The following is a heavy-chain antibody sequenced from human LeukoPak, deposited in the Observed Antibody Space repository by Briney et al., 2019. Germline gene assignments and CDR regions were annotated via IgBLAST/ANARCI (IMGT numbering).Heavy chain of an antibody. D-gene: IGHD2-2*01. CDR1: GYTFTSYG. Sequence: ASVKVSCKASGYTFTSYGISWVRQAPGQGLEWMGWINPNSGATHHAQKFQGRVTMTRDTFISTAYMELSSLEYDDTAVYYCASAYCISTSCPWDYYYYMNVWGKGTTVIVSS. CDR2: INPNSGAT. J-gene: IGHJ6*03. CDR3: ASAYCISTSCPWDYYYYMNV. V-gene: IGHV1-2*02.